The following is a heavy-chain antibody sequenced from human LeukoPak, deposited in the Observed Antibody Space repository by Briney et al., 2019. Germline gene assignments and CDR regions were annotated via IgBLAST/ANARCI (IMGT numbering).Heavy chain of an antibody. CDR1: GVSISSYY. V-gene: IGHV4-59*08. Sequence: SETLSLTCTVSGVSISSYYWSWIRQPPGKGLEWIGYIYYSGSTNYNPSLKSRVTISVDTSKNQFSLKLSSVTAADTAVYYCARGEATDFWSGYYTLNWFDPWGQGTLVTVSS. CDR2: IYYSGST. CDR3: ARGEATDFWSGYYTLNWFDP. D-gene: IGHD3-3*01. J-gene: IGHJ5*02.